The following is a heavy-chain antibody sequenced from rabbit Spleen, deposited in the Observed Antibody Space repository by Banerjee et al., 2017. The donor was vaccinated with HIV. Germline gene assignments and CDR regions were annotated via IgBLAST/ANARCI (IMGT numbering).Heavy chain of an antibody. Sequence: QEQLEESGGGLVKPGASLTVTCTASGVSFSTNYYMCWVRQAPGKGLEWIACIEGGSSAFSYFASWAKGRFTISKTSSTTVTLQMTSLTAADTATYFCARDLDGVIGWNFGWWGPGTLVTVS. CDR3: ARDLDGVIGWNFGW. CDR2: IEGGSSAFS. CDR1: GVSFSTNYY. V-gene: IGHV1S45*01. J-gene: IGHJ4*01. D-gene: IGHD1-1*01.